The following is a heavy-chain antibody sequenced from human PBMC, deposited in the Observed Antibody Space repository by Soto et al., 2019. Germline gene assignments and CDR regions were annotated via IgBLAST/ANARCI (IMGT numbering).Heavy chain of an antibody. D-gene: IGHD3-16*01. CDR1: VCTVSSIHC. CDR2: VYHTGDT. Sequence: SDTRWLTCCFCVCTVSSIHCCICVRHSRGRGLEWIGNVYHTGDTNFNPSLQSRVTLSVDKSNNQFSLRLTSVTAADKAVYFCAREIATEGGTNSFDPWGHRPLVNVSS. V-gene: IGHV4-4*02. J-gene: IGHJ5*02. CDR3: AREIATEGGTNSFDP.